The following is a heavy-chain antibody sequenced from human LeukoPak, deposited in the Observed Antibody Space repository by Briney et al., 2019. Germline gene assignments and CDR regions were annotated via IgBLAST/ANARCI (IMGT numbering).Heavy chain of an antibody. J-gene: IGHJ4*02. D-gene: IGHD3-10*01. V-gene: IGHV4-61*01. Sequence: SETLSLTCTVSGGSVSSGTYYWSWIRQPPGKGLGWIGYIYYTGSTNYNPSLKSRLTISVDTSKNQFSLKLSSVTAADTAVYYCARRGGSGRSFDYWGQGTLVTVSS. CDR2: IYYTGST. CDR3: ARRGGSGRSFDY. CDR1: GGSVSSGTYY.